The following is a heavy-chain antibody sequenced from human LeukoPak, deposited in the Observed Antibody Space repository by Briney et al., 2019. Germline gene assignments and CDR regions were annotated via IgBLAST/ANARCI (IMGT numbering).Heavy chain of an antibody. D-gene: IGHD3-10*01. V-gene: IGHV3-23*01. CDR1: GFTFSNYA. CDR3: AKETSGPFDF. Sequence: GGSLRLSCAASGFTFSNYAMSWARQAPGKGLEWVSTISGSGGTTYFADSVKGRFTISKDNSKNTLYLQMNSLRVEDTAVYYCAKETSGPFDFWGQGTLVTVSS. CDR2: ISGSGGTT. J-gene: IGHJ4*02.